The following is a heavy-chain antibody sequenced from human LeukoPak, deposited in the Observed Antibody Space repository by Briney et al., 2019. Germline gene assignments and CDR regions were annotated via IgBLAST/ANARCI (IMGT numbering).Heavy chain of an antibody. D-gene: IGHD4-17*01. J-gene: IGHJ4*02. CDR3: AKAAKIPSYGDYPPDY. CDR2: MTYSGGTT. Sequence: PGGSLRLSCAASGFTFSSYGMTWVRQAPGKGLEGVSGMTYSGGTTFYADSVKGRFTISRDNSKNTLYLQMNSLRAEDTAVYYCAKAAKIPSYGDYPPDYWGQGTLVTVSS. V-gene: IGHV3-23*01. CDR1: GFTFSSYG.